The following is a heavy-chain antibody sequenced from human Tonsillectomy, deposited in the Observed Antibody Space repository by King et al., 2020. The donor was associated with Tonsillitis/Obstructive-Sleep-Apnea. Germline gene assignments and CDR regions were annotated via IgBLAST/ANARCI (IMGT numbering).Heavy chain of an antibody. D-gene: IGHD6-19*01. CDR2: ISGDGGST. Sequence: VQLVESGGGVVQPGGSLRLSCAASGFTFDDYAMHWVRQAPGKGLEGVSLISGDGGSTYYADSVKGRFTISRDNSKNSLYLQMNSLRTEDTALYYCAKDIDPGLYSSGWSPWGQGTLVTVSS. CDR1: GFTFDDYA. CDR3: AKDIDPGLYSSGWSP. V-gene: IGHV3-43*02. J-gene: IGHJ5*02.